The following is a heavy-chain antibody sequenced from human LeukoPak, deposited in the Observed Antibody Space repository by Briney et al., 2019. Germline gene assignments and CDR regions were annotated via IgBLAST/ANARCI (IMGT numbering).Heavy chain of an antibody. J-gene: IGHJ4*02. CDR1: GFNFSDYY. Sequence: GGSLRLSCAASGFNFSDYYMSWIRQAPGKGLEWVSYISSSSSCIYYADSVKGRFTISRDNAKNSLYLQMNSLRAEDTAVYYCARGHYDSSGQSDYWGQGTLVTVSS. CDR3: ARGHYDSSGQSDY. D-gene: IGHD3-22*01. CDR2: ISSSSSCI. V-gene: IGHV3-11*06.